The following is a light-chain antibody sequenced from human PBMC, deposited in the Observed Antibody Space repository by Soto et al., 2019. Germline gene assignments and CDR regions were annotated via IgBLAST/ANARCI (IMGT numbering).Light chain of an antibody. CDR1: QSVSSN. J-gene: IGKJ4*01. V-gene: IGKV3-15*01. CDR2: GAS. Sequence: EIVMTQSPATLSVSPGERATLSCRASQSVSSNLAWYQQKPGQAPRLLIYGASTRATGLPDRISGRGSGTEFTLTISSLQSEDFALYYCQQYNDWPLTFGGGTKVETK. CDR3: QQYNDWPLT.